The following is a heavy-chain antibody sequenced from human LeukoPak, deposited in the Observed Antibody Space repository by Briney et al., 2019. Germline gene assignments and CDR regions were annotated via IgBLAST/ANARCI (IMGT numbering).Heavy chain of an antibody. Sequence: PGGSLRLSCAASGFTFSSYSMNWVRQAPGKGLEWVSSISSSSSYIYYVDSVKGRFTISRDNAKNSLYLQMNSLRAEDTAVYYCVRECYDSSGYPQPFDYWGQGTLVTVSS. CDR1: GFTFSSYS. CDR3: VRECYDSSGYPQPFDY. J-gene: IGHJ4*02. D-gene: IGHD3-22*01. CDR2: ISSSSSYI. V-gene: IGHV3-21*01.